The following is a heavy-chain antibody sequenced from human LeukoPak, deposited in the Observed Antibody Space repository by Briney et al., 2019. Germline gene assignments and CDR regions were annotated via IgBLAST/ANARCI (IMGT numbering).Heavy chain of an antibody. Sequence: TTSETLSLTCAVYGGSLSGYYWSWIRQPPGKGLEWIGEINHSGSTNYNPSLKSRVTISVDTSKNQFSLKLSSVTAADTAVYYCARKINYYGMDVWGQGTTVTVSS. CDR1: GGSLSGYY. V-gene: IGHV4-34*01. CDR3: ARKINYYGMDV. D-gene: IGHD5-24*01. CDR2: INHSGST. J-gene: IGHJ6*02.